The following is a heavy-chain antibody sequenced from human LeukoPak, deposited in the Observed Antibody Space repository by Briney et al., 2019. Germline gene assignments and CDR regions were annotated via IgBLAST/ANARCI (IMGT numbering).Heavy chain of an antibody. J-gene: IGHJ3*01. D-gene: IGHD3-16*01. Sequence: HRGESLKISCEASGFSLSNHWMHWVRQAPGKGLVWVAHIDPDGSVANCGDSVKGRFTISRDNAKNTLYLQMDSLRAEDTAVYYCARELGRGGSAFDVWGQGTMVTVSS. CDR2: IDPDGSVA. CDR3: ARELGRGGSAFDV. V-gene: IGHV3-74*01. CDR1: GFSLSNHW.